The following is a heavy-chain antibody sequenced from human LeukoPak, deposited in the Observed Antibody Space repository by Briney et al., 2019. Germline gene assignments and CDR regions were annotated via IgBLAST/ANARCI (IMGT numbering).Heavy chain of an antibody. V-gene: IGHV1-18*01. CDR2: ISAYNGNT. J-gene: IGHJ6*03. D-gene: IGHD5-18*01. Sequence: ASVKVSCKASGYTFTSYGISWVRQAPGQGLEWMGWISAYNGNTNYAQKLQGRVTITADKSTSTAYMELSSLRSEDTAVYYCATLVDTAMVIPDYYYYYMDVWGKGTTVTVSS. CDR3: ATLVDTAMVIPDYYYYYMDV. CDR1: GYTFTSYG.